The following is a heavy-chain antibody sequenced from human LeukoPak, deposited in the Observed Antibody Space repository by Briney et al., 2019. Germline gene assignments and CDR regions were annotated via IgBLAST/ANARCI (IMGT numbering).Heavy chain of an antibody. CDR3: ATFTSGWY. V-gene: IGHV3-15*01. Sequence: PGGSLRLSCAASGFTFDNVWMNWFRQAPGKGPEWVGRIKSRGDGGTTDYAAPVNGRFTISRDDSKNTLFLQMNSLKTEDTAVYYCATFTSGWYWGQGTLVTVSS. CDR1: GFTFDNVW. CDR2: IKSRGDGGTT. J-gene: IGHJ4*02. D-gene: IGHD6-19*01.